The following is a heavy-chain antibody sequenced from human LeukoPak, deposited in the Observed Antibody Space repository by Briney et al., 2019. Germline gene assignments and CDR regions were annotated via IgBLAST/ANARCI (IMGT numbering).Heavy chain of an antibody. CDR1: GFTFSDYY. D-gene: IGHD5-18*01. CDR3: ARDSGRRGYNYNF. CDR2: ISGVSTTI. V-gene: IGHV3-11*01. J-gene: IGHJ4*02. Sequence: GGSLRLSCAASGFTFSDYYMYWIRQAPGKGLEWVAYISGVSTTIYYADSLKGRFTISRDNAKNSLYLQMNSLIAEDTAVYYCARDSGRRGYNYNFWGQGTLVTVSS.